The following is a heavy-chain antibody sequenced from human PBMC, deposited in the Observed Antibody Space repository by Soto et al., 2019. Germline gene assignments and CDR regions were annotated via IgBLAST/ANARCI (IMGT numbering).Heavy chain of an antibody. CDR1: GYKFTSYW. D-gene: IGHD3-22*01. J-gene: IGHJ4*02. CDR3: ARRSSGYYLIDY. Sequence: EVQLVQSGAEVKKPGESLKISCQGSGYKFTSYWIGWVRQMPGRGLEWMGIIYGDDSDTRYSPSFQGQVTISADKSINTAYLHWSSLKASDTAIYYCARRSSGYYLIDYWGQGTLVTVSS. V-gene: IGHV5-51*03. CDR2: IYGDDSDT.